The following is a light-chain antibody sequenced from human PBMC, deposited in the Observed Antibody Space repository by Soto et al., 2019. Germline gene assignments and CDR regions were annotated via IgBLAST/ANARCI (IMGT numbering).Light chain of an antibody. Sequence: QSALTQPASVSGSPGQSITISCTGTSNDIGANEYVSWYQHHPGQAPKILIYEAANRPSGVSHRFSASKSGNTASLTISGLQAEDEADYFCTSYTRSSTRVFGGGTKVTVL. CDR2: EAA. CDR1: SNDIGANEY. CDR3: TSYTRSSTRV. V-gene: IGLV2-14*01. J-gene: IGLJ2*01.